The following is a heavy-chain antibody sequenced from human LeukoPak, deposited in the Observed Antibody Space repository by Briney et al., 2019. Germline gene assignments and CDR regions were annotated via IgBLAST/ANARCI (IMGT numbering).Heavy chain of an antibody. J-gene: IGHJ4*02. CDR2: ICPDGSVT. CDR3: VRDFRSADD. V-gene: IGHV3-74*01. CDR1: GFTFSTYC. Sequence: GGSLRLSCAASGFTFSTYCMHWVRQAPGKGPMWVSRICPDGSVTNYAAAVKARFIISKENTRNTVYLQMNGQRVANTTVYYCVRDFRSADDWGPGALVTVSS.